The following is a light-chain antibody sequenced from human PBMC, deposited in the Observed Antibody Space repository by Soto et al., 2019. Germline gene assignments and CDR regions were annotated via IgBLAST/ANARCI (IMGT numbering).Light chain of an antibody. J-gene: IGKJ2*01. CDR3: QQGKTFPYT. V-gene: IGKV1-12*01. CDR1: RDIGDW. CDR2: HAS. Sequence: IQMTQSPSTVSASVGDRINISCRAARDIGDWLAWYQQRPGEAPKLLIYHASTLHSGVPPRFSGTRSGTIFTLTVSALQPEDFAAYNCQQGKTFPYTFGQGTRLET.